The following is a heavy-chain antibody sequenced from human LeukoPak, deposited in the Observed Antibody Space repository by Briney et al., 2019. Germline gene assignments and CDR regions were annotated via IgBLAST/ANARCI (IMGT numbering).Heavy chain of an antibody. CDR2: IYWNDDK. D-gene: IGHD3-10*01. V-gene: IGHV2-5*01. Sequence: SGPTLVNATQTLTLTCTFAGFSLSTSRVGVGCIREPPGKALEGLALIYWNDDKRYSPFLKSRLTITKDTSENQVVLTVTNMDPADTSTYYCAHRLAEWFGESYFDCWGQGTLVTVSS. CDR1: GFSLSTSRVG. CDR3: AHRLAEWFGESYFDC. J-gene: IGHJ4*01.